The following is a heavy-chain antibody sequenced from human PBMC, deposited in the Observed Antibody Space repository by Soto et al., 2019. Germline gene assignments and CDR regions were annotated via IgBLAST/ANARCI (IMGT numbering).Heavy chain of an antibody. D-gene: IGHD1-26*01. CDR1: GFTFSSYA. V-gene: IGHV3-23*01. CDR2: VGGSGGNT. CDR3: AMLNSGSYSYHGMDV. Sequence: EVQLLESGGDLLQTGGSLRLSCAASGFTFSSYAMNWVRQAPGKGLEWVSAVGGSGGNTFYADSVKGRFTISRDNSKNTLFLQMHSLRSEDTAIYYCAMLNSGSYSYHGMDVWGQGTTVTVSS. J-gene: IGHJ6*02.